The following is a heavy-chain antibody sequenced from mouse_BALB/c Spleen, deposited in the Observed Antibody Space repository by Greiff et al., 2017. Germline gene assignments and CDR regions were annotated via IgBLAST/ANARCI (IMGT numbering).Heavy chain of an antibody. D-gene: IGHD6-1*01. J-gene: IGHJ3*01. CDR1: GYTFTNYW. V-gene: IGHV1-63*02. CDR3: ARGESSRFAY. CDR2: IYPGGGYT. Sequence: QVQLQQSGAELVRPGTSVKISCKASGYTFTNYWLGWVKQRPGHGLEWIGNIYPGGGYTNYNEKFKGKDTLTADTSSSTIYMQLSSLTSEDSAVYFCARGESSRFAYWGQGTLVTVSA.